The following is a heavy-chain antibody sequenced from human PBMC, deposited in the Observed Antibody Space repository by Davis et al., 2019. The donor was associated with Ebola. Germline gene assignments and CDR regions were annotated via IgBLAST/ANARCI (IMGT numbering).Heavy chain of an antibody. CDR3: AKGLDFWSGYPI. Sequence: GESLKTSCAASGFTFSSYAMSWVRQAPGKGLEWVSVISGSGGSTYYADSVKGRFTISRDNSKNTLYLQMNSLRAEDTAVYYCAKGLDFWSGYPIWGQGTTVTVSS. J-gene: IGHJ6*02. V-gene: IGHV3-23*01. D-gene: IGHD3-3*01. CDR1: GFTFSSYA. CDR2: ISGSGGST.